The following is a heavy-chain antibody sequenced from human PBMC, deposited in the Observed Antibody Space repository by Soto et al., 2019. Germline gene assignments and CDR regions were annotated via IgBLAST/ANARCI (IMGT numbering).Heavy chain of an antibody. Sequence: QVQLQESGPGLVKPSQTLSLTCTVSGGSISSGGYYWSWIRQHPGKGLEWIGYIYYSGSTYYNPSLKSRVTISVDTSKKQFSLKLSSVTAADTAVYYCAREYSYGGYYYGMDVWGQGTTVTVSS. CDR1: GGSISSGGYY. J-gene: IGHJ6*02. V-gene: IGHV4-31*03. CDR3: AREYSYGGYYYGMDV. CDR2: IYYSGST. D-gene: IGHD5-18*01.